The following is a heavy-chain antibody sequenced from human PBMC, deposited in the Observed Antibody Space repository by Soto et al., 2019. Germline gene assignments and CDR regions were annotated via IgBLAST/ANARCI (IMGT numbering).Heavy chain of an antibody. Sequence: PGGSLRLSCAASGFTFSDYSINWVRQAPGKGLEWVSSISSSSNYIYYADSVKGRFTISRDNAKNSLFLQMDSLRAEDTAVYYCVRAGETTVNRPDYWGQGTLVTVSS. V-gene: IGHV3-21*01. CDR1: GFTFSDYS. J-gene: IGHJ4*02. CDR2: ISSSSNYI. CDR3: VRAGETTVNRPDY. D-gene: IGHD4-4*01.